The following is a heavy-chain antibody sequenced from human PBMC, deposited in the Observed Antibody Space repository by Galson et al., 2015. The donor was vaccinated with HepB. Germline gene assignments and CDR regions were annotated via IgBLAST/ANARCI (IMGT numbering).Heavy chain of an antibody. CDR2: ISGSGGST. D-gene: IGHD3-22*01. V-gene: IGHV3-23*01. J-gene: IGHJ4*02. CDR3: AKRSRSGYYDSSGYYTYYFDY. Sequence: SLRLSCAASGFTFSSYAMSCVRQAPGKGLEWVSAISGSGGSTYYADSVKGRFTISRDNSKNTLYLQMNSLRAEDTAVYYCAKRSRSGYYDSSGYYTYYFDYWGQGTLVTVSS. CDR1: GFTFSSYA.